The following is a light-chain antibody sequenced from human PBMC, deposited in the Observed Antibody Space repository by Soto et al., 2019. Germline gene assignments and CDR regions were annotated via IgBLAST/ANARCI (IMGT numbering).Light chain of an antibody. CDR1: SSDVGGYNY. J-gene: IGLJ2*01. Sequence: QSALTQPPSASGSPGQSVTISCTGASSDVGGYNYVSWYQQHPGKAPKLMIYEVSKRPSGVPDRFSGSKSGNTASLTVSGLKAEDEAAYYCSSYAGSNLVVFGGGTKVTVL. CDR3: SSYAGSNLVV. CDR2: EVS. V-gene: IGLV2-8*01.